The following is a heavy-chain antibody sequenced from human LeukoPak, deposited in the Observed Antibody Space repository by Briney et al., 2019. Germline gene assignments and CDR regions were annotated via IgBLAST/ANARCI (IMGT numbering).Heavy chain of an antibody. J-gene: IGHJ4*02. D-gene: IGHD6-13*01. CDR2: VYGGNTT. CDR3: AGGRIAAADLDY. CDR1: GFTFSSYW. V-gene: IGHV3-53*01. Sequence: GGSLRLSCAASGFTFSSYWMSWVRQAPGKGLEWVSVVYGGNTTYYADSVKGRFTISRDNSQNTVYLQMNSLRAEDTAVYYCAGGRIAAADLDYWGQGTLVTVSS.